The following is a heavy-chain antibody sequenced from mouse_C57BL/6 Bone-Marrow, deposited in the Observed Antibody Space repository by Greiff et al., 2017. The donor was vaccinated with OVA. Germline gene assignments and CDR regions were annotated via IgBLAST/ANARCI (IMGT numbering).Heavy chain of an antibody. V-gene: IGHV1-26*01. CDR2: INPNNGGT. J-gene: IGHJ2*01. D-gene: IGHD2-14*01. Sequence: EVQLQQSGPELVKPGASVKISCKASGYTFTDYYMNWVKQSHGKSLEWIGDINPNNGGTSYNQKFKGKATLTVDKSSSTAYMEHRSLTSEDSAVYYCARSGYEDGGGQGATLTVCS. CDR1: GYTFTDYY. CDR3: ARSGYEDG.